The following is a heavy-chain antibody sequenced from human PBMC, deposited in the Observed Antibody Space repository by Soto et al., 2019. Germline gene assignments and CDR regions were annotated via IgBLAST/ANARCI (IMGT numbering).Heavy chain of an antibody. CDR3: AKDTSNPPPAYGMDV. CDR1: GFTFISYG. V-gene: IGHV3-30*18. CDR2: ISYDGSNK. Sequence: QVHLVESGGGVAQPGRSLRLSCGASGFTFISYGMHWARQAPGRGLEWVATISYDGSNKYYAHSVRGRFTISRDNSKNTLYLEMNSLTVEDTAIYYCAKDTSNPPPAYGMDVWGQGTTVTVSS. J-gene: IGHJ6*02.